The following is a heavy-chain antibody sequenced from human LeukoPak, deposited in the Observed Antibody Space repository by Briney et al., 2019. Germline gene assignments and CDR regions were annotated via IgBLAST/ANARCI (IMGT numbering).Heavy chain of an antibody. CDR3: AREDCGDSSFDY. Sequence: GGSLRLSCAASGFTFSSYSMNWVRQAPGKGLEWVSSISSSSSYIYYADSVKGRFTISRDNAKNSLYLQMNSLRAEDTAVYYCAREDCGDSSFDYWGQGTLVTVSS. CDR1: GFTFSSYS. D-gene: IGHD4-17*01. J-gene: IGHJ4*02. V-gene: IGHV3-21*01. CDR2: ISSSSSYI.